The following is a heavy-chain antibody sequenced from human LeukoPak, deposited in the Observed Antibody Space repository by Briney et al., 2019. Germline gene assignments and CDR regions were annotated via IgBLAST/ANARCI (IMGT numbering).Heavy chain of an antibody. Sequence: SETLSLTCTVSGGSISSYYWSWIRQPPGKGLEWIGYIYYSGSTNYNPSLKSRVTISVDTSKNQFSLKLSSVTAADTAVYYCARDLSLERRSDAFDIWGQGTMVTVSS. J-gene: IGHJ3*02. D-gene: IGHD1-1*01. CDR2: IYYSGST. CDR3: ARDLSLERRSDAFDI. CDR1: GGSISSYY. V-gene: IGHV4-59*01.